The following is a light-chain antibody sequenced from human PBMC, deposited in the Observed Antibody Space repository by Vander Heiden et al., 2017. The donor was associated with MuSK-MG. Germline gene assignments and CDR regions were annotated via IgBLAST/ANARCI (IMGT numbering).Light chain of an antibody. J-gene: IGKJ3*01. CDR1: QSVLYRSKKKTY. Sequence: DSVMTQSPDSLAVSLGERATINCRSSQSVLYRSKKKTYGAWYQKKVGQPPKLLIHWESTRESGVPDRFSGSGSGTDFTLTISSLQAEDVAIYYCQQYYDAPFTFGPGTKVDV. CDR3: QQYYDAPFT. CDR2: WES. V-gene: IGKV4-1*01.